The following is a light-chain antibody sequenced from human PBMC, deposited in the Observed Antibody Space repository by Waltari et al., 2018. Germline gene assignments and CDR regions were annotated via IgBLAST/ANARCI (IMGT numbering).Light chain of an antibody. V-gene: IGLV1-51*02. J-gene: IGLJ7*01. CDR2: ENT. CDR3: GTWDSSLSGAV. CDR1: SCNIGNNY. Sequence: QSVLTQPPSVSAAPGQRVTISCSGGSCNIGNNYVSWYRQFPGTAPKLLIYENTWRPSGIPGRFSGSKSGTSATLDITGLQAGDEADYYCGTWDSSLSGAVFGGGTHLTVL.